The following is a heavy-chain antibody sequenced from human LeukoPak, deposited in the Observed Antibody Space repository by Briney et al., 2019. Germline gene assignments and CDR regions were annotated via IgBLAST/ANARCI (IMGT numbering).Heavy chain of an antibody. J-gene: IGHJ4*02. CDR2: INSDGSST. D-gene: IGHD5-18*01. CDR1: GFTFSSYW. V-gene: IGHV3-74*01. CDR3: ARLDTAMANPSDY. Sequence: GGSLRLSCAASGFTFSSYWMHWVRQAPGKGLVWVSRINSDGSSTSYADSVKGRFTIPRDNAKNTLYLQMNSLRAEDTAVYYCARLDTAMANPSDYWGQGTLVTVSS.